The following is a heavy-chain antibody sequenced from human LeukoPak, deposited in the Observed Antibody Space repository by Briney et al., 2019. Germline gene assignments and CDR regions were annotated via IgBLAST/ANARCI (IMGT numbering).Heavy chain of an antibody. J-gene: IGHJ6*04. Sequence: SQTLSLTCTVSGDSLTGGSRYWGWIRQPAGKGLEWIGHFYSSTRTTYNSSLESRVTISGDTAKNQFSLKLDSVTAADTAVYFCARCMSELDYGDYAYYYHMDVWGKGTTVTVSS. CDR2: FYSSTRT. D-gene: IGHD4-17*01. CDR3: ARCMSELDYGDYAYYYHMDV. CDR1: GDSLTGGSRY. V-gene: IGHV4-61*09.